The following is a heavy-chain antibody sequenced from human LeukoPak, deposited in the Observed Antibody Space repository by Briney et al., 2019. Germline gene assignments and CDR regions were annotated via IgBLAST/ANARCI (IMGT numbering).Heavy chain of an antibody. D-gene: IGHD3-3*01. V-gene: IGHV3-23*01. J-gene: IGHJ4*02. CDR1: GFTFSSYS. CDR3: AKRYDFWSGYREHFDY. Sequence: GGSLRLSCAASGFTFSSYSMNWVRQAPGKGLEWVSAISGSGGSTYYADSVKGRFTISRDNSKNTLYLQMNSLRAEDTAVYYCAKRYDFWSGYREHFDYWGQGTLVTVSS. CDR2: ISGSGGST.